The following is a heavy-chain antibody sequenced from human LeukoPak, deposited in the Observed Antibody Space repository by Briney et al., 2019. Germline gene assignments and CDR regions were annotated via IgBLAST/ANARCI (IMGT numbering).Heavy chain of an antibody. V-gene: IGHV3-74*01. CDR3: ARGAYGDYGFYAFDI. D-gene: IGHD4-17*01. Sequence: GGSLRLSCAASGFTFSSYWIHWVRQAPGKGLVWVSRINSDGSSTSYAASVKGRFTISRDNAKNTLYLQMNSLRAEDTAVYYCARGAYGDYGFYAFDIWGQVTMVTVSS. CDR2: INSDGSST. J-gene: IGHJ3*02. CDR1: GFTFSSYW.